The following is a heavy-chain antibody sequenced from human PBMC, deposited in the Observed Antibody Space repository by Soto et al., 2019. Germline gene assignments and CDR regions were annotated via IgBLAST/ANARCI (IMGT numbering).Heavy chain of an antibody. CDR1: SDSMSADKR. CDR2: IHHSGRT. D-gene: IGHD1-26*01. Sequence: QVQLQESGPGLVKPSGTLTLTCTVSSDSMSADKRWHWVRQPPGKGLEWIGAIHHSGRTNFKSSLTSRVRMSIDKSRNQFALTLSSVTAADTAVYYCAGAVGVTLYFWGQGTLVTVSS. CDR3: AGAVGVTLYF. V-gene: IGHV4-4*02. J-gene: IGHJ4*02.